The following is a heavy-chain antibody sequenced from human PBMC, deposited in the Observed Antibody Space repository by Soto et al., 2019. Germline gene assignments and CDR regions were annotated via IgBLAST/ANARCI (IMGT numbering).Heavy chain of an antibody. CDR2: IYYSGST. CDR1: GGSISSGGYY. V-gene: IGHV4-31*03. Sequence: SETLSLTCTVSGGSISSGGYYWSWIRQHPGKGLEWIGYIYYSGSTYYNPSLKSRVTISVDTSKNQFSLKLGSVTAADTAVYYCARTVVPASGGYYYYYYGMDVWGQGTTVTVSS. CDR3: ARTVVPASGGYYYYYYGMDV. D-gene: IGHD2-2*01. J-gene: IGHJ6*02.